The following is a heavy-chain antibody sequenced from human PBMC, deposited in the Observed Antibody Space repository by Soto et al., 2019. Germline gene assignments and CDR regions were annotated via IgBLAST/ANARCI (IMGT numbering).Heavy chain of an antibody. CDR1: GYTFTSYY. Sequence: ASVKVSCKASGYTFTSYYMHWVRQAPGQGLEWVGIINPSGGSTSYAQKFQGRVTMTRDTPTSTVYMELSSLRSEDTAVYYCARDSSIAARPSSRWHYYYYGMDVWG. J-gene: IGHJ6*02. CDR2: INPSGGST. CDR3: ARDSSIAARPSSRWHYYYYGMDV. V-gene: IGHV1-46*01. D-gene: IGHD6-6*01.